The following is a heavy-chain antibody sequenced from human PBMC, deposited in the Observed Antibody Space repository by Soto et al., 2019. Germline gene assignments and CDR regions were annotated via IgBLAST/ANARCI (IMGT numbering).Heavy chain of an antibody. V-gene: IGHV3-48*03. Sequence: GSLRLSCAASGFTFSNSEMFWVRQAPGKGLEWVSKINYSGSNIYYSKSVKGRFTISRDNAKNSLSLQMNSLTDEDTAIYYCARGRTLSMVRGVRDAFDIWGQGTMVTV. CDR2: INYSGSNI. D-gene: IGHD3-10*01. J-gene: IGHJ3*02. CDR1: GFTFSNSE. CDR3: ARGRTLSMVRGVRDAFDI.